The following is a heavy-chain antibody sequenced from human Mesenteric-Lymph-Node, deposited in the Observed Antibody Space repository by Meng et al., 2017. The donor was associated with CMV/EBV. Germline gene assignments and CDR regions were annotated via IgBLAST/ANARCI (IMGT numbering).Heavy chain of an antibody. D-gene: IGHD2-15*01. CDR2: ISGSGATT. V-gene: IGHV3-23*01. Sequence: GGSLRLSCAASGFTFSTYAMSWVRQVPGKGLEGVSGISGSGATTYYADSVKGRFTISRDNSKNTLYLQMNSLRAEDTAVYYCARGYCSGGSCYSSSWFDPWGQGTLVTVSS. CDR3: ARGYCSGGSCYSSSWFDP. CDR1: GFTFSTYA. J-gene: IGHJ5*02.